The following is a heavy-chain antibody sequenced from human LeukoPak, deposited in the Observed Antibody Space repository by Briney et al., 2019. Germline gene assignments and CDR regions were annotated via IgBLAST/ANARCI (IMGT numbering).Heavy chain of an antibody. CDR2: IDSDGSST. CDR3: ARDGEGGYPVDY. CDR1: GFTFSRYW. V-gene: IGHV3-74*01. Sequence: PGGSLRLSCAASGFTFSRYWMHWVRQAPRKGLVWVSRIDSDGSSTTYADSVKGRFTISRDNVKNTLYLQMNSLRAEDTAVYYCARDGEGGYPVDYWGQGTLVTVSS. D-gene: IGHD3-10*01. J-gene: IGHJ4*02.